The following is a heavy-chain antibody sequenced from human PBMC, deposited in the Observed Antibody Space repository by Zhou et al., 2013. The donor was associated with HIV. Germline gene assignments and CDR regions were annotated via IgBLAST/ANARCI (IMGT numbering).Heavy chain of an antibody. CDR2: INPSGGST. D-gene: IGHD3-3*01. Sequence: QVQLVQSGAEVKKPGASVKVSCKASGYTFTSYYMHWVRQAPGQGLEWMGIINPSGGSTSYAQKFQGRVTMTRDTSTSTVYMELSSLRSEDTAVYYCAMGPRESGYPYYYYYMDVWGKGTTVTVSS. CDR3: AMGPRESGYPYYYYYMDV. J-gene: IGHJ6*03. V-gene: IGHV1-46*03. CDR1: GYTFTSYY.